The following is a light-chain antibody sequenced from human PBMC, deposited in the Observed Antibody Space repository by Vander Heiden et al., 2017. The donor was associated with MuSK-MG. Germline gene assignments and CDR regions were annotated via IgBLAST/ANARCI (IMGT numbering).Light chain of an antibody. CDR3: MQALQTPRT. V-gene: IGKV2-28*01. Sequence: VMTQSPLSLPVTPGEPASISCRSSQSLLHSNGYNYLDWYLQKPGQSPQLLIYLGSNRASGVPDRFSGSGSGTDFTLKISRVEAEDVGVYYCMQALQTPRTFGQGTKLGIK. J-gene: IGKJ2*01. CDR2: LGS. CDR1: QSLLHSNGYNY.